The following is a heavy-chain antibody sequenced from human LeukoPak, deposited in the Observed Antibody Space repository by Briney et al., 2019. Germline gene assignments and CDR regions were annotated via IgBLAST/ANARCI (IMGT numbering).Heavy chain of an antibody. V-gene: IGHV3-11*03. Sequence: SPGGSLRLSCAASGFTFGDYYMSWIRQAPGKGLEWVSYITSSSSYTNDADSVKGRFTISRDNAKNTLYLQMNILRPEDTVVYYCARLGVRGVKGGVFDYWGQGTLVTGSS. CDR3: ARLGVRGVKGGVFDY. CDR1: GFTFGDYY. CDR2: ITSSSSYT. D-gene: IGHD3-10*01. J-gene: IGHJ4*02.